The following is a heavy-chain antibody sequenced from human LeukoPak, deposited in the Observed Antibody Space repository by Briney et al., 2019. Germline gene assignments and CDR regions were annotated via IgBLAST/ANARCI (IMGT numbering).Heavy chain of an antibody. Sequence: ASVSPASNVFGYTFDSVSAGCVRQAPGQGLEWMGWISAYNGHTNYAQKLQGRVTMTTDTSTRTGDMELRSLGSDDTGVYYCARVFGMAPRGMIYFDDWG. CDR3: ARVFGMAPRGMIYFDD. CDR1: GYTFDSVS. V-gene: IGHV1-18*01. D-gene: IGHD3-16*01. CDR2: ISAYNGHT. J-gene: IGHJ4*01.